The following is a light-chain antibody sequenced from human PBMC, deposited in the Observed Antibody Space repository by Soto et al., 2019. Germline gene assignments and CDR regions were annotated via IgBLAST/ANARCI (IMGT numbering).Light chain of an antibody. CDR3: QQSFSSPRT. Sequence: DIQMTQSPSSLSASIGDRVTITCRASQNINTYLSWYQQKPGKAPRFLIYTASSSQSGVSSRFSVSGSGTDFTLTINSLQAEDFATYYCQQSFSSPRTFGQGTKVDIK. V-gene: IGKV1-39*01. CDR2: TAS. CDR1: QNINTY. J-gene: IGKJ2*01.